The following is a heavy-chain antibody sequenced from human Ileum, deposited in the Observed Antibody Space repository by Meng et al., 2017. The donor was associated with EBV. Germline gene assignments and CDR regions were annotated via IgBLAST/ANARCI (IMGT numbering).Heavy chain of an antibody. V-gene: IGHV1-69*01. Sequence: AGWTKPASPVKGPCKAAGETSTSNAITWVRKAPGQGLEWMGGIVPIFGTGTSAQKFQDRLTITADASTSTAYMELRGLRSEDTAVYHCAISSKSGPSYYFDYWGQGTLVTVSS. J-gene: IGHJ4*02. CDR1: GETSTSNA. CDR2: IVPIFGTG. D-gene: IGHD3-10*01. CDR3: AISSKSGPSYYFDY.